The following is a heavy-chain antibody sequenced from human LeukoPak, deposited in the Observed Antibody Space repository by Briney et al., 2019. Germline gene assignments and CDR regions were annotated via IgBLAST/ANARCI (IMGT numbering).Heavy chain of an antibody. Sequence: GGSLRLSCSASGFSFSNYAMHWVRQAPGKGLEYVSAISSNGGSTYYADSVKGRFTISRDNSKNTLYLQVSSLRAEDTAVYYCARGKDILTGSDAFDIWGQGTMVTVSS. D-gene: IGHD3-9*01. J-gene: IGHJ3*02. CDR1: GFSFSNYA. CDR3: ARGKDILTGSDAFDI. CDR2: ISSNGGST. V-gene: IGHV3-64D*09.